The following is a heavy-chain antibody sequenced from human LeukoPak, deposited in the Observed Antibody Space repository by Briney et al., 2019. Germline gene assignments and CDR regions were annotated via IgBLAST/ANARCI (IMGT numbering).Heavy chain of an antibody. CDR1: GGSFSGYY. CDR3: ARGIVGSRYFYFRYYFDY. Sequence: SETLSLTCAVYGGSFSGYYWSWIRQPPGKGLEWIGEINHSGSTNYNPSLKRRVTISVDTSKKQFSLSLISVTAAQTAVYFCARGIVGSRYFYFRYYFDYWGQGTLVTVSS. J-gene: IGHJ4*02. V-gene: IGHV4-34*01. CDR2: INHSGST. D-gene: IGHD3-22*01.